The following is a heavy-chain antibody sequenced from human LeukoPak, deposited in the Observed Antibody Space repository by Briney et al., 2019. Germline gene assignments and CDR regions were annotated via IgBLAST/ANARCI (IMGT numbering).Heavy chain of an antibody. CDR1: GYTFTSYG. V-gene: IGHV1-69*05. J-gene: IGHJ4*02. CDR3: ARLSETGTDRGGVDY. D-gene: IGHD1-7*01. Sequence: SVKVSCKASGYTFTSYGISWVRQAPGQGLEWMGGIIPIFGTANYAQKFQGRVTITTDESTSTAYMELSSLRSEDTAVYYCARLSETGTDRGGVDYWGQGTLVTVSS. CDR2: IIPIFGTA.